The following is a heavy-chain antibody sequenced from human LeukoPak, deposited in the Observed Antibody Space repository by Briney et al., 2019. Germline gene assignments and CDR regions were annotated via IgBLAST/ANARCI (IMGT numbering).Heavy chain of an antibody. D-gene: IGHD2-2*01. Sequence: GGSLRLSCAAYGFTFSDYYMSWIRQAPGKGLEWVSYISSSGSTIYYADSVKGRFTISRDNAKNSLYLQMNSLRAEDTAVYYCARFPCSSTSCYGYYYYYYMDVWGKGTTVTVSS. CDR1: GFTFSDYY. J-gene: IGHJ6*03. CDR3: ARFPCSSTSCYGYYYYYYMDV. V-gene: IGHV3-11*04. CDR2: ISSSGSTI.